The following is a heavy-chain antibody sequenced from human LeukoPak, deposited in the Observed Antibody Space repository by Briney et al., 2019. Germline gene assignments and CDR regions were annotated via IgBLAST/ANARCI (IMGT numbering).Heavy chain of an antibody. J-gene: IGHJ4*02. CDR2: INPNSGGT. CDR1: GYTFTGYY. D-gene: IGHD2-2*02. V-gene: IGHV1-2*02. Sequence: ASVKVSCKASGYTFTGYYMHWVRQAPGQGLEWMGWINPNSGGTNYAQKFQGRVTMTRDTSISTAYMELSRLRSDDTAVYYCASQDCSSTSCYRGTDYWGQGTLVTVSS. CDR3: ASQDCSSTSCYRGTDY.